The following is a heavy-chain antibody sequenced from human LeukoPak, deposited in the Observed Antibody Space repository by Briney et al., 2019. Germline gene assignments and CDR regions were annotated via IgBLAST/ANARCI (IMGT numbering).Heavy chain of an antibody. J-gene: IGHJ5*02. CDR1: GGSISSSNW. Sequence: SETLSLTCAVSGGSISSSNWWSWVRQPPGKGLEWIGEICHSGSTNYNPSLKSRVTISVDKSKNQFSLKLSSVTAADTAVYYCARDVGYCSSTSCWKYNWFDPWGQGTLVTVSS. V-gene: IGHV4-4*02. D-gene: IGHD2-2*03. CDR3: ARDVGYCSSTSCWKYNWFDP. CDR2: ICHSGST.